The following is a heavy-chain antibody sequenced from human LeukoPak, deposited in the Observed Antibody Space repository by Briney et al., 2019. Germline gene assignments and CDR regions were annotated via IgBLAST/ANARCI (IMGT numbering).Heavy chain of an antibody. D-gene: IGHD1-26*01. V-gene: IGHV4-39*01. CDR2: IYYSGST. CDR1: GGSISSSSYY. CDR3: ARISGSYSCFPRDY. J-gene: IGHJ4*02. Sequence: SETLSLTCTVSGGSISSSSYYWGWIRQPPGKGLEWIGSIYYSGSTYYNPSLKSRVTISVDTSKNQFSLKLSSVTAADTAVYYCARISGSYSCFPRDYWGQGTLVTVSS.